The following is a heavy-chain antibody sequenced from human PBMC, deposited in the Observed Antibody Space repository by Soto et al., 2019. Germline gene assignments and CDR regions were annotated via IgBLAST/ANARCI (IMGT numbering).Heavy chain of an antibody. D-gene: IGHD3-10*01. CDR3: ARLTMVRGVIPPDYYGMDV. Sequence: QVQLQESGPGLVKPSEPLSLTCTVSGGSISSYSWSWIRQPPGKGLEWIGYIYYSGSTNYNPSLKVRVTIAVDTSKNQFSLKLSSVSAADTAVYYCARLTMVRGVIPPDYYGMDVWGQGTTVTVSS. V-gene: IGHV4-59*08. CDR2: IYYSGST. CDR1: GGSISSYS. J-gene: IGHJ6*02.